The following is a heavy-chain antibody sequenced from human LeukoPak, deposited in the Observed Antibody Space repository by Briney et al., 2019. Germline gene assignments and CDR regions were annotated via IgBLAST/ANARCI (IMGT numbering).Heavy chain of an antibody. CDR2: IYYSGST. J-gene: IGHJ4*02. V-gene: IGHV4-39*07. CDR3: ARDTNPKRYSSGWYGGETFDY. CDR1: GGSISSSSYY. Sequence: TSSETLSLTCTVSGGSISSSSYYWGWIRQPPGKGLEWIGSIYYSGSTYYNPSLKSRVTISVDTSKNQFSLKLSSVTAADTAVYYCARDTNPKRYSSGWYGGETFDYWGQGTLVTVSS. D-gene: IGHD6-19*01.